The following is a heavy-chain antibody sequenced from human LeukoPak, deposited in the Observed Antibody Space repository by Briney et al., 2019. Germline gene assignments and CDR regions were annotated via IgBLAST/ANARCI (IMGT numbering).Heavy chain of an antibody. CDR1: GFTVSSNY. D-gene: IGHD3-10*01. CDR3: GRGFGGGFDY. CDR2: IYSGGST. V-gene: IGHV3-66*02. J-gene: IGHJ4*02. Sequence: GGSLRLSCAPSGFTVSSNYMSWVRQAPGKGLEWVSVIYSGGSTYYADSVKGRFTISRDNSKNTLYLQMNSLRAEDTAVYYCGRGFGGGFDYWGQGTLVTVSS.